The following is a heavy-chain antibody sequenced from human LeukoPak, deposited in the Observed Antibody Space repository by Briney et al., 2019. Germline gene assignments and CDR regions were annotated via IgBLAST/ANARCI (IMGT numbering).Heavy chain of an antibody. Sequence: SETLSLTCAVYGESSFSNYYWSWIRQTPGGALEWIGEINHSGYTNYNPSLKSRVTLSIDTSKNQFSLRLNPVTAADTAVYYCSRQVVGNDYWGQGTLVTVSS. CDR3: SRQVVGNDY. CDR1: GESSFSNYY. CDR2: INHSGYT. D-gene: IGHD3-22*01. J-gene: IGHJ4*02. V-gene: IGHV4-34*01.